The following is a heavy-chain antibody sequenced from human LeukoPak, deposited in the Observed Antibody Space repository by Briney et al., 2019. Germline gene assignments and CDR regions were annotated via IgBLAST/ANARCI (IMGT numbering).Heavy chain of an antibody. V-gene: IGHV4-4*02. Sequence: SGTLSLTCAVSGGSISSSNWWTWVRRPPGKGLEWIGEMSSHSGTANYSPSLIRRVTISIDKSKNQFSLRLSSVTAADTAVYYCAKIYCSSVTCYFDLWGQGTLVTVSS. D-gene: IGHD2-2*01. J-gene: IGHJ4*02. CDR1: GGSISSSNW. CDR3: AKIYCSSVTCYFDL. CDR2: MSSHSGTA.